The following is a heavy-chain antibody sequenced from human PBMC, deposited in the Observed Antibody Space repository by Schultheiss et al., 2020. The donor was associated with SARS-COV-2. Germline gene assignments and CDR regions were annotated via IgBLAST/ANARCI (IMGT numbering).Heavy chain of an antibody. J-gene: IGHJ5*02. D-gene: IGHD2/OR15-2a*01. V-gene: IGHV1-69*13. Sequence: SVKVSCKASGGTFSSYAISWVRQAPGQGLEWMGGIIPIFGTANYAQKFQGRVTITADESTSTAYMELSSLRSEDTAVYYCARGLLSMILSNWFDPWGQGTLVTVSS. CDR2: IIPIFGTA. CDR3: ARGLLSMILSNWFDP. CDR1: GGTFSSYA.